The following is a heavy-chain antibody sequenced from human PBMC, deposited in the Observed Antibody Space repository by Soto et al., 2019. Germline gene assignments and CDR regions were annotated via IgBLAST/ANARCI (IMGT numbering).Heavy chain of an antibody. CDR1: GGSISSSIFY. D-gene: IGHD6-19*01. V-gene: IGHV4-39*01. Sequence: PSETLSLTCTVSGGSISSSIFYWGWIRQPPGKGLEWIGSIYYSGNTYYNPSLKSRVTISVDTSKNQFSLKLTSVTAADTAVYYCARAGGSGWYVYHWGQGSLVTVSS. CDR2: IYYSGNT. J-gene: IGHJ4*02. CDR3: ARAGGSGWYVYH.